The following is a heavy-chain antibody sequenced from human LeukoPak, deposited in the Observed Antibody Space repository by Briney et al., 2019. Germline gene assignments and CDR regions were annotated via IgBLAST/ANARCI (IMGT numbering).Heavy chain of an antibody. CDR1: GGSFSGYY. CDR3: ASREGDIVVVPAERFDY. V-gene: IGHV4-34*01. Sequence: PSETLSLTCAVYGGSFSGYYWSWIRQPPGKGLEWIGEINHSGSTNYNPSLKSRVTISVDTSKNQFSLKLSSVTAADTAVYYCASREGDIVVVPAERFDYWGQGTLVTVSS. J-gene: IGHJ4*02. CDR2: INHSGST. D-gene: IGHD2-2*01.